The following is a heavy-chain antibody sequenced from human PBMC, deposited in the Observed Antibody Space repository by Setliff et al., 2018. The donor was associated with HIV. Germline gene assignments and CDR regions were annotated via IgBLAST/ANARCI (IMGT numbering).Heavy chain of an antibody. J-gene: IGHJ4*02. V-gene: IGHV4-39*07. CDR3: ARLGEF. D-gene: IGHD3-16*01. CDR1: GGSISSSSYY. CDR2: IYYSGST. Sequence: SETLSLTCTVSGGSISSSSYYWGWIRQPPGKGLDWIGYIYYSGSTYCNPSLKSRVTISMDTSKNQFSLKLSSVTAADTAVYYCARLGEFWSQGSLVTVSS.